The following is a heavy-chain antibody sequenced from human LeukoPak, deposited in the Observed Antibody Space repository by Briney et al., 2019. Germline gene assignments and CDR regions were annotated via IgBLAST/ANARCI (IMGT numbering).Heavy chain of an antibody. J-gene: IGHJ4*02. V-gene: IGHV3-48*02. CDR2: ISSSSSDM. CDR3: ARGRTEYYYDRGGYYLDY. CDR1: GFSFSSYT. D-gene: IGHD3-22*01. Sequence: GGSLRLSCAASGFSFSSYTMNWVRQAPGKGLEWVSYISSSSSDMYYADSVKGRFTISRDNAKNSLYLQMNSLRDEDTVVYYCARGRTEYYYDRGGYYLDYWGQGTLVTVSS.